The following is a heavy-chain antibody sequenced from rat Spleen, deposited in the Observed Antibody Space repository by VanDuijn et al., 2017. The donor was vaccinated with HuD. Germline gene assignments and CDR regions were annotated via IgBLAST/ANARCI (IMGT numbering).Heavy chain of an antibody. Sequence: QVQLMESGPGLVQPSETLSLTCTVSGFSLTSYNVHWVRQPPGKGLEWMGVMWSGGSTDYNSALKSRLSISRDTCKNQVFLRINRCQNKETNTYYFAREESYHYSSSYYGDYGSQGVMVTGSS. CDR2: MWSGGST. CDR3: AREESYHYSSSYYGDY. D-gene: IGHD1-2*01. J-gene: IGHJ2*01. CDR1: GFSLTSYN. V-gene: IGHV2-45*01.